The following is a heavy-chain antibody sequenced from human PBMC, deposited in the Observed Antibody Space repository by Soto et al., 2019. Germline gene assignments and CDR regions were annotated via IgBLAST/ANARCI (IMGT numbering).Heavy chain of an antibody. CDR1: GDSVSGNSAA. Sequence: SQTLSLTCAISGDSVSGNSAAWNWIRQSPSRGLEWLGRTYYRSKWYNDYAVSVKSRITVTPDTSKNQFSLHLNSVTPEDTAVYYCARDFPYYESSDSYFDYWGRGALGTVS. CDR2: TYYRSKWYN. D-gene: IGHD3-16*01. V-gene: IGHV6-1*01. J-gene: IGHJ4*02. CDR3: ARDFPYYESSDSYFDY.